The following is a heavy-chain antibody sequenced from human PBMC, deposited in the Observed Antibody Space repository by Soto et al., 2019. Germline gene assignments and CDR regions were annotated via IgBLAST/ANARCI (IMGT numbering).Heavy chain of an antibody. V-gene: IGHV1-69*13. CDR3: ARDLTPIAGEFYYYYGMDV. D-gene: IGHD3-10*01. J-gene: IGHJ6*02. CDR2: IIPIFGTA. Sequence: SVKVSCKASGGTFSSYAISWVRQAPGQGLEWMGGIIPIFGTANYAQKFQGRVTITADESTSTAYMELSSLRSEDTAVYYCARDLTPIAGEFYYYYGMDVWGQGTTVTVSS. CDR1: GGTFSSYA.